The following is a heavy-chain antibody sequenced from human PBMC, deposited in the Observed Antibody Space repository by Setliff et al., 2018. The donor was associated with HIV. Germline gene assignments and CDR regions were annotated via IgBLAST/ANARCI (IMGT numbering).Heavy chain of an antibody. D-gene: IGHD3-22*01. V-gene: IGHV4-4*09. CDR1: GGSISGYC. CDR3: VRHGYYYDFIDI. J-gene: IGHJ3*02. Sequence: SETLSLTCTVSGGSISGYCWNWIRQPPGRGLEWIGYIFTSGSTKYNPSLQSRVTMSIDTSKNQFSLNLTSMTAADTAVYFCVRHGYYYDFIDIWGQGTVVTVSS. CDR2: IFTSGST.